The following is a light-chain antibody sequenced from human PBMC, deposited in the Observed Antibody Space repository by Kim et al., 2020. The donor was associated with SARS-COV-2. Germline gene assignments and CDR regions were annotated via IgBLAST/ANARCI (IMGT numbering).Light chain of an antibody. CDR3: NSRDSSGNQV. J-gene: IGLJ2*01. V-gene: IGLV3-19*01. CDR2: GKN. CDR1: SLRSYY. Sequence: VALGQTVRITCQGDSLRSYYASWYQKKPGQAPALVIYGKNNRPSGIPDRFSGSSSGNTASLTITGAQAEDEADYYCNSRDSSGNQVFGGGTQLTVL.